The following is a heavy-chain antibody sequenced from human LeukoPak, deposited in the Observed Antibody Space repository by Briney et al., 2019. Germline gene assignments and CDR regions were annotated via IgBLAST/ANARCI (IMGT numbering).Heavy chain of an antibody. D-gene: IGHD3-16*01. V-gene: IGHV3-9*01. Sequence: GGSLRLSCAASGFSVSNNYVTWVRQPPGKGLEWVSGISWNSGSIGYADSVKGRFTISRDNAKNSLYLQMNSLRAEDTALYYCAAATRGNPLGPYYFDYWGQGTLVTVSS. CDR2: ISWNSGSI. J-gene: IGHJ4*02. CDR1: GFSVSNNY. CDR3: AAATRGNPLGPYYFDY.